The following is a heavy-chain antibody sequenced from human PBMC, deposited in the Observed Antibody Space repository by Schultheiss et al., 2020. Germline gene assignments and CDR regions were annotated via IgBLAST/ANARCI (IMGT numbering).Heavy chain of an antibody. Sequence: ASVKVSCKASGYTFTGYYMHWVRQAPGQGLEWMGWINPNSGGTNYAQKLQGRVTMTTDTSTSTAYMELRSLRSDDTAVYYCARVVLRFLEWLLPGDYWGQGTLVTVSS. CDR3: ARVVLRFLEWLLPGDY. J-gene: IGHJ4*02. CDR1: GYTFTGYY. CDR2: INPNSGGT. V-gene: IGHV1-2*02. D-gene: IGHD3-3*01.